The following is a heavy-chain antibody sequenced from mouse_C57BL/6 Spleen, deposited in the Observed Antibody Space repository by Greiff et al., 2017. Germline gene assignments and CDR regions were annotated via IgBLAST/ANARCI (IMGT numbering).Heavy chain of an antibody. J-gene: IGHJ4*01. D-gene: IGHD1-1*01. Sequence: QVQLQQPGAELVRPGSSVKLSCKASGYTFTSYWMHWVKQRPIQGLEWIGNIDPSDSETHYNQKFTDKATLTVDKSSSTAYMQLSSLTSEDSAVYYCARPLYYYGSSHYAMDYWGQGTSVTVSS. CDR2: IDPSDSET. CDR3: ARPLYYYGSSHYAMDY. CDR1: GYTFTSYW. V-gene: IGHV1-52*01.